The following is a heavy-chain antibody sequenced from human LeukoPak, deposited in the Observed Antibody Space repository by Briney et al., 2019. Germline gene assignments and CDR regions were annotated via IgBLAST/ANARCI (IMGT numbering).Heavy chain of an antibody. CDR2: INPNSGGK. CDR1: GYTFTGYY. Sequence: ASVKLSCNASGYTFTGYYMHWVRHAPGQGLEWMGWINPNSGGKNYAQKIQGRVTMTRDTSISTDYMELSRLRSNDAAVYYCARDYPSPYCSSISCLAGWLDPWGQGTLVTVYS. CDR3: ARDYPSPYCSSISCLAGWLDP. D-gene: IGHD2-2*01. V-gene: IGHV1-2*02. J-gene: IGHJ5*02.